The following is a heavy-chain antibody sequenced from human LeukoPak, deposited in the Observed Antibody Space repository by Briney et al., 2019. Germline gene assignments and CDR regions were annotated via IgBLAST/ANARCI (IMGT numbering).Heavy chain of an antibody. CDR3: ARDDFWSGYYLY. J-gene: IGHJ4*02. Sequence: SETLSLTCTVSGYSISSSYYWGWIRQPPGKGLEWIGSIYYSGSTYYNPSLKSRVTISVDTSKNQFSLKLSSVTAADTAVYYCARDDFWSGYYLYWGQGTLVTVSS. D-gene: IGHD3-3*01. V-gene: IGHV4-38-2*02. CDR2: IYYSGST. CDR1: GYSISSSYY.